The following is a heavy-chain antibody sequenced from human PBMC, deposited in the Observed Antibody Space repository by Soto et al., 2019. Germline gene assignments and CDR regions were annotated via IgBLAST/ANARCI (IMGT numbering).Heavy chain of an antibody. Sequence: GGSLRLSCAASGFNFHDHGMHWVRQAPGKGLEWVSVISNDGDNKLYGDSVKGRFTISRDNSKNTLYLQMNSLRSDDTAVYYCARNHLGYYYYGMDVWGQGTTVTVSS. D-gene: IGHD7-27*01. CDR2: ISNDGDNK. CDR1: GFNFHDHG. V-gene: IGHV3-30*03. CDR3: ARNHLGYYYYGMDV. J-gene: IGHJ6*02.